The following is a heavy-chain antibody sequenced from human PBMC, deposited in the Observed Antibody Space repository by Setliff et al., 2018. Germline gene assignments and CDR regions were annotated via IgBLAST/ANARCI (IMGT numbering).Heavy chain of an antibody. Sequence: SETLSLTCTVSGGSISSGSYYWSWIRQPAGKGLEWIGRIYTSGSTNYNPSLKSRVTISVDTSKNRFSLKLSSVTAADTAVYYCARSLSTTLDYWGQGTLVTVSS. V-gene: IGHV4-61*02. CDR1: GGSISSGSYY. CDR3: ARSLSTTLDY. CDR2: IYTSGST. J-gene: IGHJ4*02. D-gene: IGHD1-7*01.